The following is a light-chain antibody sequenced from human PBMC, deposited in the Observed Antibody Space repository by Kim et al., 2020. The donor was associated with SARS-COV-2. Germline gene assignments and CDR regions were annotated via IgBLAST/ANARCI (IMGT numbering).Light chain of an antibody. CDR2: YAS. CDR1: QSVSSY. V-gene: IGKV3-11*01. CDR3: QQRSNWALT. J-gene: IGKJ4*01. Sequence: LSPGERATLSCRASQSVSSYLAWYQQKPGQAPRLLIYYASNRATGIPARFSGSGSGTDFTLTISSLEPEDFAVYYCQQRSNWALTFGGGTKVDIK.